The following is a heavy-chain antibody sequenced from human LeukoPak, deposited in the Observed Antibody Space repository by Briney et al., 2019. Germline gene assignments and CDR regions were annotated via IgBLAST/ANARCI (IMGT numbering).Heavy chain of an antibody. V-gene: IGHV3-23*01. CDR1: GFTFSSYA. J-gene: IGHJ4*02. CDR2: ISGSGGST. Sequence: GGSLRLSCAASGFTFSSYAMSWVRQAPGKGLEWVSAISGSGGSTYYADSVKGRFTISRDNSKNTLYLQMNSLRAEDTAVYYCAKDLQNGVAGAGGHYYWGQGTLVTASS. D-gene: IGHD2-8*02. CDR3: AKDLQNGVAGAGGHYY.